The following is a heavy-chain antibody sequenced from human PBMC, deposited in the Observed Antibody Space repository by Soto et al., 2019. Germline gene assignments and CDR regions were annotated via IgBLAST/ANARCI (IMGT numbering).Heavy chain of an antibody. Sequence: QVQLVQSGAEVKKPGSSVKVSCKAPGRTFSSYAISWVRQAPGQGLEWMGGIIPIFATAKYAQKFQGRVTITADESTSTGYMELSSMRSEDTAVYYCARSQGGSSSLDIYYYYYSGMDVWGQGTTVTVSS. D-gene: IGHD2-15*01. V-gene: IGHV1-69*01. CDR2: IIPIFATA. J-gene: IGHJ6*02. CDR3: ARSQGGSSSLDIYYYYYSGMDV. CDR1: GRTFSSYA.